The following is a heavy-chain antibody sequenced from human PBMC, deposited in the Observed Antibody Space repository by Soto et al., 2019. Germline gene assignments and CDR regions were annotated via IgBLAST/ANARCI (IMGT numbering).Heavy chain of an antibody. V-gene: IGHV4-34*01. D-gene: IGHD4-17*01. J-gene: IGHJ4*02. CDR2: INHRGSS. CDR3: VRGGRGSTAGFDY. CDR1: GGSFSCHY. Sequence: SETLSLTCAVYGGSFSCHYWSWIRQPPGKGLEWIGEINHRGSSNYNPSLKSRITISVDTSRNQFSLKLTSVNAADTAVYYCVRGGRGSTAGFDYWAQGTLVTVSS.